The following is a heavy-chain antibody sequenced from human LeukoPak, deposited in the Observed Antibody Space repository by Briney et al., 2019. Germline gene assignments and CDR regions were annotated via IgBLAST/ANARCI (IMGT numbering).Heavy chain of an antibody. Sequence: GGSLRPSCAASGFTVSSNYMSWVRQAPGKGLEWVSVIYSGGSTYYADSVKGRFTISRGNSKNTLYLQMNSLRAEDTAVYYCARESGITTAFDYWGQGTLVTVSS. CDR1: GFTVSSNY. CDR2: IYSGGST. D-gene: IGHD3-10*01. J-gene: IGHJ4*02. V-gene: IGHV3-66*02. CDR3: ARESGITTAFDY.